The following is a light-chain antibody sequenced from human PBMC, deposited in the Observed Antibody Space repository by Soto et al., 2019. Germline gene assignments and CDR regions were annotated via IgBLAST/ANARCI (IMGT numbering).Light chain of an antibody. V-gene: IGLV2-14*01. CDR2: EVS. J-gene: IGLJ1*01. CDR3: SSYTISNTRV. CDR1: NSDVGDYNY. Sequence: QSALTQPACVSGYPGQSITISCTGTNSDVGDYNYVSWYQQHPGKAPKLIIYEVSNRPSGISDRFSASKSGNTASLTISGLQAEDEADYYCSSYTISNTRVFGTGTKVTVL.